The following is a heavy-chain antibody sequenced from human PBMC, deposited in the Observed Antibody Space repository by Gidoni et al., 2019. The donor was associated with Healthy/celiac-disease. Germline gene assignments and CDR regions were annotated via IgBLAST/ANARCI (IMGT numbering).Heavy chain of an antibody. CDR3: ASGRDSSGYYLADAFDI. CDR1: GFTFSSYS. J-gene: IGHJ3*02. V-gene: IGHV3-21*01. CDR2: ISSSSSYI. Sequence: EVQLVESGGGLVKPGGSLRLSCAASGFTFSSYSMNWVRQAPGKGLEWVSSISSSSSYIYYADSVKGRFTISRDNAKNSLYLQMNSLRAEDTAVYYCASGRDSSGYYLADAFDIWGQGTMVTVSS. D-gene: IGHD3-22*01.